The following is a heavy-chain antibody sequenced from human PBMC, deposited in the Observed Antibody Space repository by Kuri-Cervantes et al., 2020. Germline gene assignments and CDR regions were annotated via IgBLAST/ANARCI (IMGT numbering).Heavy chain of an antibody. CDR2: MNPNSGNT. V-gene: IGHV1-8*01. J-gene: IGHJ6*03. CDR1: GYTFTSYD. CDR3: ARGGVDIVATILYYYYYYMDV. D-gene: IGHD5-12*01. Sequence: ASVKVSCKASGYTFTSYDINWVRQATGQGLEWMGWMNPNSGNTGYAQKSQGRVTMTRNTSISTAYMELSSLRSEDTAVYYCARGGVDIVATILYYYYYYMDVWGKGTTVTVSS.